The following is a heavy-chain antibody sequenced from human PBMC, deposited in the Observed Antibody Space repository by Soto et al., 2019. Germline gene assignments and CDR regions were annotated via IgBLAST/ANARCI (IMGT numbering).Heavy chain of an antibody. CDR3: ARDQSIEAAYFDF. CDR1: GGSIRNGAYY. Sequence: SETLSLTCTVSGGSIRNGAYYWSWSRHVPGKGLEWIGYIYYRGNSHYNPSLESRVSISIDMAKNQFTLKMASVTAADTAIYFCARDQSIEAAYFDFWGPGVLVTVSS. D-gene: IGHD6-6*01. V-gene: IGHV4-30-4*01. CDR2: IYYRGNS. J-gene: IGHJ4*02.